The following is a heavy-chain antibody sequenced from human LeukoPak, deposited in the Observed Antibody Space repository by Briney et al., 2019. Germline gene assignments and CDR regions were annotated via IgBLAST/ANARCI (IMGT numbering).Heavy chain of an antibody. D-gene: IGHD3-3*01. Sequence: PGGSLRLSCAASGFTVSSNYMSWVRQAPGKGLEWVSVIYSGGSTYYADSVKGRFTISRDNAKNTLYLQMNSLRAEDTAVYYCARERRDDFWSGHGGWFDPWGQGTLVTVSS. CDR2: IYSGGST. V-gene: IGHV3-53*01. CDR1: GFTVSSNY. J-gene: IGHJ5*02. CDR3: ARERRDDFWSGHGGWFDP.